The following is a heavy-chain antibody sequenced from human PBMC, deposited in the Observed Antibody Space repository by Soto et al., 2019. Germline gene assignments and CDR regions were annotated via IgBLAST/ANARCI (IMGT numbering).Heavy chain of an antibody. D-gene: IGHD2-2*01. CDR2: ISGSGGST. CDR1: GFTFSRYA. V-gene: IGHV3-23*01. J-gene: IGHJ4*02. CDR3: AKSFDCSSTSCYISHFDS. Sequence: GGSLRLSCAASGFTFSRYAMSWVRQAPGKGLEWVSAISGSGGSTYYADSVKGRFTISRDNSKNTLYLQMNSLSAEDTAVYYCAKSFDCSSTSCYISHFDSWGPGTLVTVSS.